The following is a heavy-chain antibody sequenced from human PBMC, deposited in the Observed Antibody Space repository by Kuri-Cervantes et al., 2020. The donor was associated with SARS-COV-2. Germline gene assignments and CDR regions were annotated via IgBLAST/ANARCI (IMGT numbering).Heavy chain of an antibody. CDR3: ARGAANYYYMDV. J-gene: IGHJ6*03. CDR2: ISRSSYI. Sequence: GESLKISCAASGLPFNFNSYSMNWVRQAPGKGLEWVSSISRSSYIFYADSVKGRFTISRDNSKNTVSLHMNSLRAEDTAMYYCARGAANYYYMDVWGKGTTVTVSS. V-gene: IGHV3-21*01. CDR1: GLPFNFNSYS. D-gene: IGHD3-16*01.